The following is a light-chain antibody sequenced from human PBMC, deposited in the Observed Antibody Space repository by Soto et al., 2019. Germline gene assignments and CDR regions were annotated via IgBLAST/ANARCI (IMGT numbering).Light chain of an antibody. CDR1: QSISSY. CDR3: QQSYSTPPT. Sequence: DIQMTQSPSSLSASVGDRVTITCRASQSISSYLNWYQQKPGKAPKLLIYAASSLQSGVPSRFSGSGSGTDCTLTISSLQPEDFATDDCQQSYSTPPTFGQGTKVEIK. CDR2: AAS. J-gene: IGKJ1*01. V-gene: IGKV1-39*01.